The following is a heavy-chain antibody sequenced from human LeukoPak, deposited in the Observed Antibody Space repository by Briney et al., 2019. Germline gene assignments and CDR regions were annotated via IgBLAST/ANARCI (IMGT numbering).Heavy chain of an antibody. J-gene: IGHJ5*02. V-gene: IGHV4-34*01. Sequence: SETLSLTCAVYGGSFIGFHWNWIRQAPGKGLEWIGDINHSGSTNYNPSLTSRVTISVDPSKNQFSLKLSSVTAADTAVYYCASRAFYGSGSYYHNWFDPWGQGTLVTVSS. CDR1: GGSFIGFH. CDR2: INHSGST. D-gene: IGHD3-10*01. CDR3: ASRAFYGSGSYYHNWFDP.